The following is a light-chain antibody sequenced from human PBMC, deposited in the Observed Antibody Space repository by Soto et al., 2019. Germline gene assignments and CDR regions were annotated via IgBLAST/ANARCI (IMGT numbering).Light chain of an antibody. CDR1: QSVSSSY. CDR3: QQYNNWLIT. J-gene: IGKJ5*01. Sequence: EIVLTQSPGTLSLSPGERATLSCRASQSVSSSYLAWYQQKPGQAPRLLIYGASSRATGIPDRFSGRGSGTEFTLTISSLQSEDFAVYYCQQYNNWLITFGQGTRLEIK. CDR2: GAS. V-gene: IGKV3-20*01.